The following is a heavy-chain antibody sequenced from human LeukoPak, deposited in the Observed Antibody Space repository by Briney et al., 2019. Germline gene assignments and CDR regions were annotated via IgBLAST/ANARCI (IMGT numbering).Heavy chain of an antibody. CDR3: ARHFGT. CDR2: INHSGGT. V-gene: IGHV4-34*01. Sequence: SETLSLTCAVYGGSFSGYYWSWIRQPPGKGLEWIGEINHSGGTNYNSSLKSRVTISVDTSKNQFSLKLRSVTAADPAVYYCARHFGTWGQGTLVTVSS. D-gene: IGHD3/OR15-3a*01. CDR1: GGSFSGYY. J-gene: IGHJ4*02.